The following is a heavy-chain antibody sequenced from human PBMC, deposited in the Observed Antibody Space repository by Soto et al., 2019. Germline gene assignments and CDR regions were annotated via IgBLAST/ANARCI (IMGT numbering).Heavy chain of an antibody. D-gene: IGHD4-17*01. Sequence: QVQLVQSGAEVKKPGASVKVSCKASGYTFTGYYMHWVRQAPGQGLEWMGWINPNSGGTNYAQKFQGRVTMTRDTSISTAYMELSRLRSDDTAVYYCARDGEFMIYGDTVEGFDYWGQGTLVTVSS. J-gene: IGHJ4*02. CDR1: GYTFTGYY. CDR2: INPNSGGT. V-gene: IGHV1-2*02. CDR3: ARDGEFMIYGDTVEGFDY.